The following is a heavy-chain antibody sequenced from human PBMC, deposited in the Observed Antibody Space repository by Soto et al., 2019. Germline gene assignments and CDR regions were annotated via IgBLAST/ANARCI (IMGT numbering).Heavy chain of an antibody. J-gene: IGHJ5*02. CDR3: ARHRGPMVRGVITNWFDP. D-gene: IGHD3-10*01. Sequence: LSLTCTVSGGSINSSSYYWGWIRQPPGKGLEWIGSIYYSGSTYYNPSLKSRVTISVDTSKNQFSLKLSSVTAADTAVYYCARHRGPMVRGVITNWFDPWGQGTLVTVSS. V-gene: IGHV4-39*01. CDR2: IYYSGST. CDR1: GGSINSSSYY.